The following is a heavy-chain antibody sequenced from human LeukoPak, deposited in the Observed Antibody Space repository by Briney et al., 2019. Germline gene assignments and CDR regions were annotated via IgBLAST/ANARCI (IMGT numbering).Heavy chain of an antibody. CDR3: AIAFVVTEVGVCYFDY. D-gene: IGHD2/OR15-2a*01. Sequence: SETLSLTCTVSGGSISSGGYCWSWIRQHPGEGLGWIGYIYYSGSTYYNPSLKSRVTISEATPKNQFSLKLSSVTAADTAVYYCAIAFVVTEVGVCYFDYWGQGTLVTVSS. J-gene: IGHJ4*02. V-gene: IGHV4-31*03. CDR2: IYYSGST. CDR1: GGSISSGGYC.